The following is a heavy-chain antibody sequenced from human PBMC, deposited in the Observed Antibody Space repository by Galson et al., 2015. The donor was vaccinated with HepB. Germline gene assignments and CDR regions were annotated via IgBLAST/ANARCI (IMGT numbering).Heavy chain of an antibody. CDR3: ARHHINYGSGSYYPAAYYYYYGMDV. V-gene: IGHV5-51*01. CDR1: GYSFTSYW. J-gene: IGHJ6*02. CDR2: IYPGDSDT. Sequence: QSGAEVKKPGESLKISCKGSGYSFTSYWIGWVRQMPGKGLEWMGIIYPGDSDTRYSPSFQGQVTISADKSISTAYLQWSSLKASDTAMYYCARHHINYGSGSYYPAAYYYYYGMDVWGQGTTVTVSS. D-gene: IGHD3-10*01.